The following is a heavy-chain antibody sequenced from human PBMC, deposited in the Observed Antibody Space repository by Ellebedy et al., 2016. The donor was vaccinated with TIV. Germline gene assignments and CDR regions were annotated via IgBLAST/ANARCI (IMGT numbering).Heavy chain of an antibody. CDR3: ARVGPYSGSYYSPVDY. CDR2: IYDDGRT. J-gene: IGHJ4*02. Sequence: GGSLRLSCAASGFTVTTTYMTWVRQAPGKGLEWVSVIYDDGRTFYADSVKGRFTISRDNAKNSLYLQMNSLRAEDTAVYYCARVGPYSGSYYSPVDYWGQGTLVTVSS. D-gene: IGHD1-26*01. CDR1: GFTVTTTY. V-gene: IGHV3-66*01.